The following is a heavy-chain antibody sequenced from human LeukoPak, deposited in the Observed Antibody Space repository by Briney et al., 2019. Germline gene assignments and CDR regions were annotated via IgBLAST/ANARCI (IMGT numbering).Heavy chain of an antibody. J-gene: IGHJ4*02. CDR3: TRDAVVVVPAALQFDY. Sequence: GGSLRLSCAASGFTFSDYYMSWIRQAPGKGLEWVSYISSSGSTIYYADSVKGRFTISRDNAKNSLYLQMNSLRAEDTAVYYCTRDAVVVVPAALQFDYWGQGTPVTVSS. V-gene: IGHV3-11*04. CDR2: ISSSGSTI. D-gene: IGHD2-2*01. CDR1: GFTFSDYY.